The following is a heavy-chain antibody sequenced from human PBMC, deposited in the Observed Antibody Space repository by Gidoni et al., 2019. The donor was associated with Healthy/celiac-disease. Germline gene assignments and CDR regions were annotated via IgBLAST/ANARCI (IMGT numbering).Heavy chain of an antibody. V-gene: IGHV3-30-3*01. Sequence: QVQLVESGGGVVQPGRSLRLSCAASGFTFSSYAMHWVRQAPGKGLEWVAVISYDGSNKYYADSVKGRFTISRDNSKNTLYLQMNSLRAEDTAVYYCARGSDIVVVVAASHDAFDIWGQGTMVTVSS. J-gene: IGHJ3*02. D-gene: IGHD2-15*01. CDR3: ARGSDIVVVVAASHDAFDI. CDR2: ISYDGSNK. CDR1: GFTFSSYA.